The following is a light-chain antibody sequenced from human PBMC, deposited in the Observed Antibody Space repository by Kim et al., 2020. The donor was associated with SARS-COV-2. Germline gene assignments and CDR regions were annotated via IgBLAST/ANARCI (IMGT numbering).Light chain of an antibody. CDR1: SSDVGGYIH. J-gene: IGLJ3*02. Sequence: GRSRTISCTGTSSDVGGYIHVSWYQQHPGKAPKLIIYDVNKRPSGASDRFSGSKSANTASLTISGLQAEDEAEYYCSSFTTIGTWVFGGGTQLTVL. CDR2: DVN. CDR3: SSFTTIGTWV. V-gene: IGLV2-14*04.